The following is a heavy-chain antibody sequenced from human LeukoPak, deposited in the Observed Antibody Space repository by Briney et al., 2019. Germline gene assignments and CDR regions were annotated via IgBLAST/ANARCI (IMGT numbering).Heavy chain of an antibody. CDR2: IYSDGST. V-gene: IGHV3-66*01. Sequence: GSLRLSCAASGFTVSSNYMSWVRQAPGKGLEWVSLIYSDGSTYYADSVKGRFTISRDNSKNTLYLQMNSLRAEDTAVYYCARDLHGAFDIWGQGTMVTVSS. CDR1: GFTVSSNY. CDR3: ARDLHGAFDI. J-gene: IGHJ3*02.